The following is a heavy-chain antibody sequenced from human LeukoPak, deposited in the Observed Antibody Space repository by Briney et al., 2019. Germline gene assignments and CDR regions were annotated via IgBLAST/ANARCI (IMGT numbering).Heavy chain of an antibody. CDR3: ATSTYSSSTSCRTPAFDI. V-gene: IGHV1-24*01. D-gene: IGHD2-2*01. CDR2: FDPEDGET. CDR1: GYTLTELS. Sequence: GASVKVSXKVSGYTLTELSMHWVRQAPGKGLEWMGGFDPEDGETIYAQKFQGRVTMTEDTSTDTAYMELSSLRSEDTAVYYCATSTYSSSTSCRTPAFDIWGQGTMVTVSS. J-gene: IGHJ3*02.